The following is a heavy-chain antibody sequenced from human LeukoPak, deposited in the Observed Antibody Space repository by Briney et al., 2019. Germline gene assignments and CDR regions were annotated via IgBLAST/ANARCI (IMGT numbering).Heavy chain of an antibody. CDR3: AREGSGTADY. J-gene: IGHJ4*02. V-gene: IGHV4-34*01. CDR2: IYHSGST. Sequence: SETLSLTCAVYGGSFSGYYWSWVRQPPGKGLEWIGEIYHSGSTNYNPSLKSRVTISVDKSKNQFSLKLSSVTAADTAVYYCAREGSGTADYWGQGTLVTVSS. CDR1: GGSFSGYY. D-gene: IGHD1-26*01.